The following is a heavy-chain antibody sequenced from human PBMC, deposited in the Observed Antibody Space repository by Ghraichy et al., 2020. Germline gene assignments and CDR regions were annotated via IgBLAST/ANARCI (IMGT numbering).Heavy chain of an antibody. CDR1: GGSISSYY. D-gene: IGHD2-2*01. CDR3: ARVGIVVVSSWYFDL. CDR2: IYTSGST. Sequence: ETLSLTCTVSGGSISSYYWSWIRQPAGKGLEWIGRIYTSGSTNYNPSLKSRVTMSVDTSKNQFSLKLSSVTAADTAVYYCARVGIVVVSSWYFDLWGRGTLVTVSS. V-gene: IGHV4-4*07. J-gene: IGHJ2*01.